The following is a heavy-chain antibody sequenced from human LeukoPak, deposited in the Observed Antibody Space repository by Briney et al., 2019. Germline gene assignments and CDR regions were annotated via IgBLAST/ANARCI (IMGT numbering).Heavy chain of an antibody. J-gene: IGHJ3*02. CDR3: ARDAWRRIAAAGIGHDAFDI. Sequence: ASVKVSCKAAGYTFTSYGISWVRQAPGQGLEWMGWISAYNGNTNYAQKLQGRVTMTTDTSTSTAYMELRSLRSDDTAVYYCARDAWRRIAAAGIGHDAFDIWGQGTMVTVSS. V-gene: IGHV1-18*01. CDR1: GYTFTSYG. CDR2: ISAYNGNT. D-gene: IGHD6-13*01.